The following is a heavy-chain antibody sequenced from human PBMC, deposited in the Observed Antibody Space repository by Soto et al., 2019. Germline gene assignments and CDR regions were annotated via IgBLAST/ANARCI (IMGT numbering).Heavy chain of an antibody. CDR3: ARDGDVNSGFGKDY. CDR2: IWQDGGNK. J-gene: IGHJ4*02. Sequence: QVQLVESGGGVVQPGRSLRLSCAASGFTFSSYGMHWVRQAPGKGLEWVAFIWQDGGNKVYAESVKGRFTISRDNSKNTLSLQMTSLSAEDTAMYYCARDGDVNSGFGKDYWGQGTLVTVSS. V-gene: IGHV3-33*01. CDR1: GFTFSSYG. D-gene: IGHD3-16*01.